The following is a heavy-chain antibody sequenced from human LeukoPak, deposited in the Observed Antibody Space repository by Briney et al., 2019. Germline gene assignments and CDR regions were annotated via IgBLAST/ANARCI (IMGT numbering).Heavy chain of an antibody. Sequence: SVKVSCKASGGTFSSYAISRVRQAPGQGLEWMGGIIPIFGTANYAQKFQGRVTITADESTSTAYMELSSLRSDDTAVYYCARAWVVGVPGCDYWGQGTLVTVSS. V-gene: IGHV1-69*13. CDR1: GGTFSSYA. D-gene: IGHD1-26*01. J-gene: IGHJ4*02. CDR3: ARAWVVGVPGCDY. CDR2: IIPIFGTA.